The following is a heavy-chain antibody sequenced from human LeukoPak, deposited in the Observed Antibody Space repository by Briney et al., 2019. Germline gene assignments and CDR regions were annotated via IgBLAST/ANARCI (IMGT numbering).Heavy chain of an antibody. Sequence: GGSLRFSCAASGFTFSSYAMSWVRQAPGKGLEWVSAISGSGGSTYYADSVKGRFTISRDNSKNTLYLQMNSLRAEDTAVYYCAKVPTVLGDAERDWFDPWGQGTLVTVSS. CDR1: GFTFSSYA. CDR3: AKVPTVLGDAERDWFDP. V-gene: IGHV3-23*01. D-gene: IGHD3-3*02. J-gene: IGHJ5*02. CDR2: ISGSGGST.